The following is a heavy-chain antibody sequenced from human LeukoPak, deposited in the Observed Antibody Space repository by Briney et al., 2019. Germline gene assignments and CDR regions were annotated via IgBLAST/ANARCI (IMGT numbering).Heavy chain of an antibody. CDR2: IKSKADGETI. D-gene: IGHD1-20*01. CDR3: STLTSRGLSDS. J-gene: IGHJ4*02. Sequence: GGSLRVSCAASGFTLTNAWMNWVRQAPGKGLEWVGRIKSKADGETIDYAAPVKGRFTFSRDDSKNMLYLQMNSLKSEDTAVYYCSTLTSRGLSDSWGQGTLVTVSS. V-gene: IGHV3-15*07. CDR1: GFTLTNAW.